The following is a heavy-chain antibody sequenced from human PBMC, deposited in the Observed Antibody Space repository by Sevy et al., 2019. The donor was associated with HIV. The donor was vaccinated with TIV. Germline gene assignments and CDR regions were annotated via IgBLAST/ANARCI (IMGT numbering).Heavy chain of an antibody. Sequence: ASVKVSCKVSGYTLTELSMHWVRQAPGKGLEWMGGFDPEDGETIYAQKFQGRVTMTEDTSTDTAYMELSSLRSEDTAVYYCATEGYSNSTKDAFDIWGQGTMVTVSS. CDR3: ATEGYSNSTKDAFDI. CDR2: FDPEDGET. D-gene: IGHD6-6*01. V-gene: IGHV1-24*01. CDR1: GYTLTELS. J-gene: IGHJ3*02.